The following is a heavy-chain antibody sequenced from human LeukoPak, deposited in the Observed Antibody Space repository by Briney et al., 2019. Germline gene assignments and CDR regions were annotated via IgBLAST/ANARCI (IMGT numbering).Heavy chain of an antibody. D-gene: IGHD3/OR15-3a*01. CDR3: ARGHMDKSDYHFSPYFDY. J-gene: IGHJ4*02. CDR1: GGSISSGGYY. V-gene: IGHV4-31*03. Sequence: PSETLSLTCTVSGGSISSGGYYWSWIRQHPGKGLEWIGYIYYSGSTYYNPSLKSRVSISVDTSKNQFSLNLSSVTAADTAIYYCARGHMDKSDYHFSPYFDYWGQGTLVTVSS. CDR2: IYYSGST.